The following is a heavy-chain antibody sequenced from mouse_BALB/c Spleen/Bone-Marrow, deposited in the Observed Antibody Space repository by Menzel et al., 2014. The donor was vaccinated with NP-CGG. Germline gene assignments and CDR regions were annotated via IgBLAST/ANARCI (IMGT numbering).Heavy chain of an antibody. CDR1: GFTFSSYT. CDR2: ISNGGGST. CDR3: ARHEGRGFAY. J-gene: IGHJ3*01. D-gene: IGHD3-3*01. Sequence: DVKLQESGGGLVQPGGSLKLSCAASGFTFSSYTMSWVRQTPEKRLEWVAYISNGGGSTYYPDTVKGRFTISRDNAKNTLYPQMSSLKSEDTAMYYCARHEGRGFAYWGQGTLVTVSA. V-gene: IGHV5-12-2*01.